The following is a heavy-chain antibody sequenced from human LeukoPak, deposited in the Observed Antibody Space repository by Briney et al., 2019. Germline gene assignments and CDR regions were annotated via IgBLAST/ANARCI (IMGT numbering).Heavy chain of an antibody. J-gene: IGHJ4*02. CDR1: GFSLSTSGTR. CDR3: TRISADSGSSPFDY. CDR2: IDWDDDK. D-gene: IGHD6-6*01. V-gene: IGHV2-70*04. Sequence: ESGPTLVNPTQTLTLTCTFSGFSLSTSGTRVNWIRQPPGKALEGLARIDWDDDKFYSTSLKPRLTISKDTSKNQVVLTMTNMDPADTATYYCTRISADSGSSPFDYWGQGTLVTVSS.